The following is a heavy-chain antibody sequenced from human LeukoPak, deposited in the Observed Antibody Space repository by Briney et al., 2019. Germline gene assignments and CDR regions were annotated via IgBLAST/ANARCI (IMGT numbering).Heavy chain of an antibody. CDR3: ARAYYDSSGYYYSLYYYMDV. D-gene: IGHD3-22*01. Sequence: ASVKVSCKASGYTFTSYDTNWVRQATGQGLEWMGWMNPNSGNTGYAQKFQSRATMTRNTSISTAYMGLSSLRSEDTAAYYCARAYYDSSGYYYSLYYYMDVWGKGTTVTVSS. J-gene: IGHJ6*03. CDR2: MNPNSGNT. V-gene: IGHV1-8*01. CDR1: GYTFTSYD.